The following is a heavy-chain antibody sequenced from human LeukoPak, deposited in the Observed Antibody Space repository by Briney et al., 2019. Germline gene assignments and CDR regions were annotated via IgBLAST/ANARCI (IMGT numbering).Heavy chain of an antibody. CDR1: GGSISSYY. CDR2: IYYSGST. CDR3: ARGGNYYYDSSGYYPPWAFDI. V-gene: IGHV4-59*01. J-gene: IGHJ3*02. D-gene: IGHD3-22*01. Sequence: SETLSLTCTVSGGSISSYYWSWIRQPPGKGLEWIGYIYYSGSTNYNPSLKSRVTISVDTSKNQFSLKLSSVTAADTAVYYCARGGNYYYDSSGYYPPWAFDIWGQGTMVTVSS.